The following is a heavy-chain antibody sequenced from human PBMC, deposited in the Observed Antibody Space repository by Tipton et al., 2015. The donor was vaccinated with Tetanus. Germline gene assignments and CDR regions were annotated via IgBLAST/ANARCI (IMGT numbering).Heavy chain of an antibody. V-gene: IGHV4-34*01. CDR1: GGSFSGYY. CDR2: INHSGST. CDR3: ARGEILTGYYGMDV. D-gene: IGHD3-9*01. Sequence: TLSLTCAVYGGSFSGYYWSWIRQPPGKGLEWIGEINHSGSTNYNPSLKSRVTISVDTSKNRFSLKLSSVTAADTAVYYCARGEILTGYYGMDVWGQGTTVTVSS. J-gene: IGHJ6*02.